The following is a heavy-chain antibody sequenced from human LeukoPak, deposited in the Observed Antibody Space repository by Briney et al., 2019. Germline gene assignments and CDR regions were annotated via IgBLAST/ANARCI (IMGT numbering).Heavy chain of an antibody. CDR2: INHSGST. CDR1: GGSFSGYY. D-gene: IGHD3-22*01. Sequence: SETLSLTCAVYGGSFSGYYWSWIRQPPGKGLEWIGEINHSGSTNYNPSLKSRVTISVDTSKNQFSLKLSSVTAADTAVYYCAREEYYYDSSGPSYYYYYGMDVWGQGTTVTVSS. V-gene: IGHV4-34*01. J-gene: IGHJ6*02. CDR3: AREEYYYDSSGPSYYYYYGMDV.